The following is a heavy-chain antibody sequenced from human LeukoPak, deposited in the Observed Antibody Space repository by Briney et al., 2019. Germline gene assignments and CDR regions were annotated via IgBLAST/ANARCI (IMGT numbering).Heavy chain of an antibody. Sequence: GGSLRLSCAASGFTVSSNYMSWLRQAPGKGLEWVSVIYSGGSTYYADSVKGRFTISRDNSKNTLYLQMNSLRAEDTAVYYCARNYYDSSGYYVGSPPFFDYWGQGTLVTVSS. CDR2: IYSGGST. D-gene: IGHD3-22*01. CDR3: ARNYYDSSGYYVGSPPFFDY. J-gene: IGHJ4*02. V-gene: IGHV3-66*02. CDR1: GFTVSSNY.